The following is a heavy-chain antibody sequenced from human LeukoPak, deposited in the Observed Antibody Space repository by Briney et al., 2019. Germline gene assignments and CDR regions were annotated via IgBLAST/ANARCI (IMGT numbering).Heavy chain of an antibody. CDR2: IYASGNT. CDR3: ARGFGP. CDR1: GGSITSGNYY. Sequence: SQTLSLTWTVSGGSITSGNYYWSWIRQLAGKGLEWIGRIYASGNTNYNPSLKSRVTISVDTSKNQFSLRPSSVTAADTAVYYCARGFGPWGQGTLVTVSS. J-gene: IGHJ5*02. V-gene: IGHV4-61*02.